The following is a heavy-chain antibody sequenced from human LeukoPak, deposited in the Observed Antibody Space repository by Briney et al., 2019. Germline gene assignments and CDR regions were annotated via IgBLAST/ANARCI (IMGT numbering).Heavy chain of an antibody. V-gene: IGHV3-23*01. Sequence: PGGSLRLSCAASGLTFSTFPMTWVRQAPGKGLEWVSAVSAGGGDTYYADSVKGRFTISRDNSKNTLYLQMNSLRADDTAVYYCAKDRGYWDQGTLVTVSS. CDR3: AKDRGY. CDR1: GLTFSTFP. CDR2: VSAGGGDT. J-gene: IGHJ4*02.